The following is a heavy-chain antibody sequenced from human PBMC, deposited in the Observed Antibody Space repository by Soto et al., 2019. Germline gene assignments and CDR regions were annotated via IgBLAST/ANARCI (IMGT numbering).Heavy chain of an antibody. V-gene: IGHV3-30-3*01. CDR1: GFTFSSYA. J-gene: IGHJ6*02. CDR3: ARGSSWYSLIYYGMDV. D-gene: IGHD6-13*01. CDR2: ISYDGSNK. Sequence: GSLRLSCAASGFTFSSYAMHWVRQAPGKGLEWVAVISYDGSNKYYADSVKGRFTISRDNSKNTLYLQMNSLRAEDTAVYYCARGSSWYSLIYYGMDVWGQGTTVTVSS.